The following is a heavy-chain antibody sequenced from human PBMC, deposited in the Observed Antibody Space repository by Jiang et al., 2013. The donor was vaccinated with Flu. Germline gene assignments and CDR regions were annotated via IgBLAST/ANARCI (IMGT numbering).Heavy chain of an antibody. V-gene: IGHV1-8*01. Sequence: GAEVKKPGASVKVSCKASGYSFTSFNVNWVRQAAGQGLEWMGWMNPDTGKTVYAERFQGRVTMTRDTSANTAYMEVSSLRSEDTAVYYCARDNGAYARWVAHWGQGTLVTVSS. CDR1: GYSFTSFN. CDR3: ARDNGAYARWVAH. CDR2: MNPDTGKT. J-gene: IGHJ4*02. D-gene: IGHD4-17*01.